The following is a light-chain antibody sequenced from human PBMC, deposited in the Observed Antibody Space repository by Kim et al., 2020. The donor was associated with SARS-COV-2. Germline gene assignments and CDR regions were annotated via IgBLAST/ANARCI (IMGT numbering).Light chain of an antibody. CDR2: GAS. CDR3: QQYNNWPLLT. Sequence: SPGERATLSCRASQSVSSNLAWYQQKPGQAPRLLIYGASTRATGIPARFSGSGSGTEFTLTISSLQSEDFAVYYWQQYNNWPLLTFGGGTKVDIK. V-gene: IGKV3-15*01. CDR1: QSVSSN. J-gene: IGKJ4*01.